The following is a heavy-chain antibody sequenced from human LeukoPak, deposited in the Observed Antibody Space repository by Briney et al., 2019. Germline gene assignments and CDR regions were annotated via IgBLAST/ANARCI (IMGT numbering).Heavy chain of an antibody. CDR1: GGSGSSDA. Sequence: PSGTLSLTCAVPGGSGSSDAWSWIRQPPGQGLEWVGYISYSGSTIYNPPLKSRVTISVDPSKSQLSLQLRSVTAADTAVYYCARRTRSFGYTYGDAYYYYYMAVWGKGTTVIVS. CDR3: ARRTRSFGYTYGDAYYYYYMAV. V-gene: IGHV4-59*02. D-gene: IGHD5-18*01. CDR2: ISYSGST. J-gene: IGHJ6*03.